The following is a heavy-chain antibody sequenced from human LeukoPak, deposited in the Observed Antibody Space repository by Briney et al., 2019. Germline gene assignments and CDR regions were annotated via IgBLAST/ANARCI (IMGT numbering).Heavy chain of an antibody. J-gene: IGHJ3*02. CDR2: TNSDGSRT. V-gene: IGHV3-74*03. CDR3: ARDVAFDI. Sequence: GESLTLSCAASEFTFSSYWMHWLRHAPGKGLVRVSRTNSDGSRTTYADSVKGRFTISRDNAKNTLYLQMNSLRAEDTAVYYCARDVAFDIWGQGTMVTVSS. CDR1: EFTFSSYW.